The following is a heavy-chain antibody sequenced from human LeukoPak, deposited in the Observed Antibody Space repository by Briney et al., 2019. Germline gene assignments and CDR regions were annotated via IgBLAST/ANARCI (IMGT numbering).Heavy chain of an antibody. CDR3: ARDGWFGDYNWFDP. V-gene: IGHV3-48*01. CDR2: ISSASNTI. CDR1: GFTFSSYS. J-gene: IGHJ5*02. D-gene: IGHD3-10*01. Sequence: GGSLRLSCAASGFTFSSYSMNWVRQAPGKGLEWVSYISSASNTIYYADSVKGRFTISRDSAKNSLYLQMNSLRAEDTAMYYCARDGWFGDYNWFDPWGQGTLVTVSS.